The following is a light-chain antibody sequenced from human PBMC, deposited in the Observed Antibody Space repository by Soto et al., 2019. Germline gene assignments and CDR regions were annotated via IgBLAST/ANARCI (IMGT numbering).Light chain of an antibody. CDR1: QGIRNF. J-gene: IGKJ3*01. V-gene: IGKV1-27*01. CDR2: AAS. CDR3: EKYSSVPV. Sequence: DIQMTQSPTSLSASVGDRVTITCRASQGIRNFVAWYQQKPGKAPKLLIYAASTLQSGVPSRFSGSGSGTDFTLTINCLQPEDVATSSCEKYSSVPVFGPGTKVEIK.